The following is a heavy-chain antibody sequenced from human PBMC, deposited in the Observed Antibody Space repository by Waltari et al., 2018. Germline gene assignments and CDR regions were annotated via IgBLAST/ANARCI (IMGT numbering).Heavy chain of an antibody. J-gene: IGHJ4*02. V-gene: IGHV4-61*02. CDR3: ARGGYYGSGSYYFDY. D-gene: IGHD3-10*01. Sequence: QVQLQESGPGLVKPSQTLSLTCTVSGGSISSGSYYWSWIRQPAGKGLEWIGRIYTSGRTNYNPSLKSRVTISVDTSKNQFSLKLSSVTAADTAVYYCARGGYYGSGSYYFDYWGQGTLVTVSS. CDR2: IYTSGRT. CDR1: GGSISSGSYY.